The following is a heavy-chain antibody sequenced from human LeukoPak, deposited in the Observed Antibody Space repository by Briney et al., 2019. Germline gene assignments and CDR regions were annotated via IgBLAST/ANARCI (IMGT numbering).Heavy chain of an antibody. D-gene: IGHD2-2*01. CDR2: ISYDGSNK. Sequence: HPGGSLRLTCAASGFTFSSYAMHWVRQAPGKGLEWVAVISYDGSNKYYADSVKGRFTISRDNSKNTLYLQMNSLRAEGTAVYYCARDRGYCSSTSCYWRLDAFDIWGQGTMVTVSS. J-gene: IGHJ3*02. CDR1: GFTFSSYA. CDR3: ARDRGYCSSTSCYWRLDAFDI. V-gene: IGHV3-30-3*01.